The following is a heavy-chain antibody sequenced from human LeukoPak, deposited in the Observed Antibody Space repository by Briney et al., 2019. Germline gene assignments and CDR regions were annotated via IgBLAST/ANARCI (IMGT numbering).Heavy chain of an antibody. J-gene: IGHJ4*02. D-gene: IGHD1-26*01. Sequence: GGSLRLSCAASGFTFSSYWMHWVRQAPGKGLVWVSRISGDGGSTNYADSVKGRFTISRDNAKNTLYLQMNSLRAEDTAVYYCARSPSGSYDSYWGQGTLVTVSS. CDR1: GFTFSSYW. CDR3: ARSPSGSYDSY. V-gene: IGHV3-74*01. CDR2: ISGDGGST.